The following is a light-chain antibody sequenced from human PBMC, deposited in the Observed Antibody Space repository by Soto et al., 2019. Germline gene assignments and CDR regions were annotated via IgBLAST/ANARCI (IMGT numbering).Light chain of an antibody. CDR2: GAS. CDR3: QQYGSATLT. CDR1: QSVGSLY. J-gene: IGKJ1*01. V-gene: IGKV3-20*01. Sequence: ELVLTQSPVTLSLSPGDRATLXXRARQSVGSLYLAGDQQKPGTAPRXXLHGASNRASGSPDRFSGSGAGTEFTLTSSRLEPEDFAVYSCQQYGSATLTFGQGTNVEIK.